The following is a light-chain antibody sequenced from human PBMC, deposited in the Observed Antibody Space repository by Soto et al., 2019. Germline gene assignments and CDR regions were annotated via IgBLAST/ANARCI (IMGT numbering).Light chain of an antibody. CDR2: RND. J-gene: IGLJ3*02. Sequence: QSVLTQPPSESATPGQRVIISCSGSSSDVGRNYEHWYQHFPGTAPRLLIYRNDERPSGVPDRFSGSKSGTSASLAISGLRSEDEADYYCAAWDDSLSAWVFGGGTKLTVL. CDR3: AAWDDSLSAWV. V-gene: IGLV1-47*01. CDR1: SSDVGRNY.